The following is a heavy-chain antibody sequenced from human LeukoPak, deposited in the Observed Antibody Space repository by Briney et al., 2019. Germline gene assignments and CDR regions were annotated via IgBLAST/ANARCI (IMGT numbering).Heavy chain of an antibody. D-gene: IGHD3-22*01. Sequence: GRSLRLSCAASGFTFSSYAMHWVRQAPGKGLEWVAVISYDGSNKYYADSVKGRFTISRDNSKNTLYLQMNSLRAEDTAVYYCARDRRRYYYDSSGYSDYWGRGALVTVSS. CDR1: GFTFSSYA. CDR3: ARDRRRYYYDSSGYSDY. V-gene: IGHV3-30*04. CDR2: ISYDGSNK. J-gene: IGHJ4*02.